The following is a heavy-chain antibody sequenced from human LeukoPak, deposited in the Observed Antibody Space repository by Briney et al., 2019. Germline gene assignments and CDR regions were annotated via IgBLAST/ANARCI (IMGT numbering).Heavy chain of an antibody. CDR2: ISSSGGTT. CDR3: AKRRSNNASTIDY. V-gene: IGHV3-23*01. Sequence: GGSLRLSCAASGFTFNNYAMTWVRQAPGKGLEWVSSISSSGGTTYYADSVKGRFTISRDSSKNTLYLQMNSLRVEDTAIYYCAKRRSNNASTIDYWGQGTLVTVSS. D-gene: IGHD2/OR15-2a*01. CDR1: GFTFNNYA. J-gene: IGHJ4*02.